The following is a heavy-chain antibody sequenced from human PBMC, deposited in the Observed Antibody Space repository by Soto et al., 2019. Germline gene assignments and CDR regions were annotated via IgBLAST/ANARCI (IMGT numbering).Heavy chain of an antibody. CDR1: GGSISSSSYY. Sequence: SETLSLTCTVSGGSISSSSYYWGWIRQPPGKGLEWIGSIYYSGSTYYNPSLKSRVTISVDTSKNQFSLKLSSVTAADTAVYYCARSYYDFGSGYPDTWFDPWGQGTLVTVSS. J-gene: IGHJ5*02. CDR2: IYYSGST. D-gene: IGHD3-3*01. V-gene: IGHV4-39*01. CDR3: ARSYYDFGSGYPDTWFDP.